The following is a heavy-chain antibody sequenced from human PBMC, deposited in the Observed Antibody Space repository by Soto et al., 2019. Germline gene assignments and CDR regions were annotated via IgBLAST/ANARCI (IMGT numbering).Heavy chain of an antibody. CDR3: EDGGSYPYY. V-gene: IGHV3-23*01. CDR2: ISAGGDGT. CDR1: GFSFRSYA. D-gene: IGHD1-26*01. Sequence: EGQLLESGGDLVQPGGSLRLSCAASGFSFRSYAMGWVRQAPGKGLNWVSSISAGGDGTYYADSVKGRFTISRDNSENTMYLQMTSLRADDTAVYYCEDGGSYPYYWGPGTLVIVSS. J-gene: IGHJ4*02.